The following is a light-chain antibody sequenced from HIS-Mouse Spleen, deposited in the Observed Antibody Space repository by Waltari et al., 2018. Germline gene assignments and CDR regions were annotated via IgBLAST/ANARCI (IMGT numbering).Light chain of an antibody. Sequence: QSPLPRPASVSGSPGRSFTTSCTGTAIVVGGYNLSSWYHHPPGKAPNLMIYEGIKRPSGVSNRFSGSKSGNTASLTISGLQAEDEADYYCCSYAGSSTFEVFGGGTKLTVL. CDR3: CSYAGSSTFEV. CDR1: AIVVGGYNL. J-gene: IGLJ2*01. CDR2: EGI. V-gene: IGLV2-23*03.